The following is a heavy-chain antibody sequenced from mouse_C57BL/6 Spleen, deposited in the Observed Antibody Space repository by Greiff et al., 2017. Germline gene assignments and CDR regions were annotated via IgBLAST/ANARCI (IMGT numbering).Heavy chain of an antibody. J-gene: IGHJ2*01. CDR1: GFTFTDYY. V-gene: IGHV7-3*01. CDR2: IRNKANGYTT. D-gene: IGHD4-1*01. CDR3: ASSQLTGYFDY. Sequence: EVHLVESGGGLVQPGGSLSLSCAASGFTFTDYYMSWVRQPPGKALEWLGFIRNKANGYTTEYSASVKGRFTISRDNSQSILYLQMNALRAEDSATYYCASSQLTGYFDYWGQGTTLTVSS.